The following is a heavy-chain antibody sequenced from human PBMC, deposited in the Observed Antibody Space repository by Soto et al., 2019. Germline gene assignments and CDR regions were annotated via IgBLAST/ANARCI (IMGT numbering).Heavy chain of an antibody. CDR1: GFTSSSYE. CDR2: ISGSGSIT. CDR3: ARDVWSRASGPPDS. Sequence: GGSLRLSCAASGFTSSSYEMNWVRQAPGKGLEWVSYISGSGSITHYADSVKGRFTISRDNARNSLYLQMNSLRAEDTALYYCARDVWSRASGPPDSWGQGTLVTV. J-gene: IGHJ4*02. V-gene: IGHV3-48*03. D-gene: IGHD3-10*01.